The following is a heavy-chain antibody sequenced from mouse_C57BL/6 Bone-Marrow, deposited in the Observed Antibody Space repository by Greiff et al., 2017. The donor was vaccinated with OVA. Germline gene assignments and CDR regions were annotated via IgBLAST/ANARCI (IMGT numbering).Heavy chain of an antibody. D-gene: IGHD2-4*01. CDR3: ARGGYYDYAPWFAY. V-gene: IGHV1-53*01. CDR1: GYTFTSYW. CDR2: INPSNGGT. Sequence: QVQLQQPGAELVKPGASVKLSCKASGYTFTSYWMHWVKQRPGQGLEWIGNINPSNGGTNYNEKFKSKATLTVDKSSSTAYMQLSSLTSEDSAVYYCARGGYYDYAPWFAYWGQGTLVTVSA. J-gene: IGHJ3*01.